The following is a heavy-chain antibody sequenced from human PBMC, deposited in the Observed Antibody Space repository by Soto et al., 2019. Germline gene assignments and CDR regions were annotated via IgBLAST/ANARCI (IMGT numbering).Heavy chain of an antibody. CDR2: IIPILGIA. V-gene: IGHV1-69*02. J-gene: IGHJ4*02. Sequence: QVQLVQSGAEVKKPGSLVKVSCKASGGTFSSYTISWVRQAPGQGLEWMGRIIPILGIANYAQKFQGRVTITADKSTSTAYMELSSLRSEDTAVYYCATLLLGYCSSATCYDYWGQGTLVTVSS. CDR3: ATLLLGYCSSATCYDY. CDR1: GGTFSSYT. D-gene: IGHD2-2*01.